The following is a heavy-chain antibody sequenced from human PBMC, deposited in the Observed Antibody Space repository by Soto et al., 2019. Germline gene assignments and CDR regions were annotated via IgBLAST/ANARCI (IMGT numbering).Heavy chain of an antibody. CDR3: ARGRLRRSSDDY. J-gene: IGHJ4*02. V-gene: IGHV1-8*01. CDR1: GYTFTSYD. D-gene: IGHD6-6*01. CDR2: MNPNSGNT. Sequence: ASVKVSCKASGYTFTSYDINWVRQATGQGLEWMGWMNPNSGNTGYAQKFQGRVTMTRNNSISTAYMELSSLRSEDTAVYYCARGRLRRSSDDYWGQGTLVTVSS.